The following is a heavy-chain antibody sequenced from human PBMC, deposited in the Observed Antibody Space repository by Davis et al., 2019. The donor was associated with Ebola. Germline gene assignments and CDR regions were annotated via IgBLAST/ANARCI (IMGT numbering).Heavy chain of an antibody. D-gene: IGHD3-22*01. CDR2: IYYSGST. CDR1: GGSISSYY. V-gene: IGHV4-59*08. CDR3: ARLEREYYYDSSGYGVHWYFDL. Sequence: SETLSLTCTVSGGSISSYYWSWIRQPPGKGLEWIGYIYYSGSTNYNPSLKSRVTISVDTSKNQFSLKLSSVTAADTAVYYCARLEREYYYDSSGYGVHWYFDLWGRGTLVTVSS. J-gene: IGHJ2*01.